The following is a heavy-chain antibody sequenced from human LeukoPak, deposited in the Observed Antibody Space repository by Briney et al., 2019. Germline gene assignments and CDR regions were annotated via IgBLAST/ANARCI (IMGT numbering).Heavy chain of an antibody. Sequence: SETLSLTCAVYGGSFSGYYWSWIRQPPGKGLEWIGEINHSGSTNYNPSLKSRVTISVDTSKNQFSLKLSSVTAADTAVYYCARLAAAGTCWGQGTLVTVSS. CDR1: GGSFSGYY. CDR2: INHSGST. CDR3: ARLAAAGTC. J-gene: IGHJ4*02. D-gene: IGHD6-13*01. V-gene: IGHV4-34*01.